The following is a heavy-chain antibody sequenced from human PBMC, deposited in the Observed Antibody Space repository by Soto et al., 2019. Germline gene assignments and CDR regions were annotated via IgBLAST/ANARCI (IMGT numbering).Heavy chain of an antibody. V-gene: IGHV3-64*02. CDR2: ISSNGDST. CDR3: AGVVGPAAIEAYYYGMDV. J-gene: IGHJ6*02. Sequence: GGSLRLSCAASGFTFSSYAMNWVRQAPGKGLEYVSSISSNGDSTHYADSVKGRFTISRDNSKNTLYLQMNSLRAEDTAVYYCAGVVGPAAIEAYYYGMDVWGQGTKVTVSS. D-gene: IGHD2-2*01. CDR1: GFTFSSYA.